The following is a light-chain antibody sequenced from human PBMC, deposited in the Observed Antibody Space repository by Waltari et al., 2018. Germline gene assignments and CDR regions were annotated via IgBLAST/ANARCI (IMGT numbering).Light chain of an antibody. CDR1: NNDIGTYHL. J-gene: IGLJ1*01. CDR3: FSYAGSGYV. CDR2: EVT. V-gene: IGLV2-23*02. Sequence: QSALTQPASVSGSPGQSITIPCTGSNNDIGTYHLVSWYLQHPGKAPKLIIFEVTERPSGVSTRFSGSKSVTTASLTISGLQAEDEADYYCFSYAGSGYVFGSGTKVTVL.